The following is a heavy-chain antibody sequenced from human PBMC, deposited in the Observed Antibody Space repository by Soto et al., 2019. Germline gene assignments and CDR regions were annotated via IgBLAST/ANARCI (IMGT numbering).Heavy chain of an antibody. Sequence: ASVKVSCKAIGYSFTSHYMHWVRQAPGQGLEWMGTIYPGGVNIAYAQKFQGRVTMTRDTSTSTVYMELSSLRFEDTAVYYCARGFYYGSGSYGPFDYWGQGTLVTV. CDR1: GYSFTSHY. CDR2: IYPGGVNI. CDR3: ARGFYYGSGSYGPFDY. D-gene: IGHD3-10*01. V-gene: IGHV1-46*03. J-gene: IGHJ4*02.